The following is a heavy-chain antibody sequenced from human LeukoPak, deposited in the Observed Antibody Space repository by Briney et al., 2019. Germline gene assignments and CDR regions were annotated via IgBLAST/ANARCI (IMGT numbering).Heavy chain of an antibody. CDR1: GFTVSSNY. V-gene: IGHV3-66*02. CDR2: IYSGGST. Sequence: GGSLRLSCAAYGFTVSSNYMSWVRQAPGKGLEWVSVIYSGGSTYYADSVKGRFTISRDNSKNTLYLQMNSLRAEDTAVYYCASRGYSYGQTIDYWGQGTLVTVSS. J-gene: IGHJ4*02. D-gene: IGHD5-18*01. CDR3: ASRGYSYGQTIDY.